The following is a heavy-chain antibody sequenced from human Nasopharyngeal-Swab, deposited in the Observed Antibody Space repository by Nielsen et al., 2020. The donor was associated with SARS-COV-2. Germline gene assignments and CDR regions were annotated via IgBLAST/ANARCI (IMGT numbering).Heavy chain of an antibody. Sequence: GGSLRLSCAASGFTFSSYGMHWVRQAPGKGLEWVAVISYDGSNKYYADSVKGRFTISRDNSKNTLYLQMNSLRAEDTAVYYCARGGRTGTTFDAFDIWGQGTMVTVSS. D-gene: IGHD1-7*01. CDR1: GFTFSSYG. CDR3: ARGGRTGTTFDAFDI. J-gene: IGHJ3*02. V-gene: IGHV3-30*03. CDR2: ISYDGSNK.